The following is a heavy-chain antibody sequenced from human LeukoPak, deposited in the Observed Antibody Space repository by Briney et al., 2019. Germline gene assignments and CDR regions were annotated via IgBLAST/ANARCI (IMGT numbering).Heavy chain of an antibody. Sequence: KPSETLSLTCTVSSGSISTSNYYWGWVRQPPGKALEWIGSIYYSGSTYYNPSLKSRVTISVDTSKNQFSLKLSSVTAADTAVYYCARQTGSGLFILPGGQGTLVTVSS. J-gene: IGHJ4*02. CDR2: IYYSGST. V-gene: IGHV4-39*01. D-gene: IGHD3/OR15-3a*01. CDR3: ARQTGSGLFILP. CDR1: SGSISTSNYY.